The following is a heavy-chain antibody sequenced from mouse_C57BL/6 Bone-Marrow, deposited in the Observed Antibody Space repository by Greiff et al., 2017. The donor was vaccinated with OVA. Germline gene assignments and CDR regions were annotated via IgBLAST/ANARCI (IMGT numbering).Heavy chain of an antibody. V-gene: IGHV14-4*01. CDR1: GFNIKDDY. J-gene: IGHJ3*01. Sequence: VQLQQSGAELVRPGASVKLSCTASGFNIKDDYMHWVKQRPEQGLEWIGWIDPENGDTEYASQFQGKATITADTSSNTAYLQLSSRTSEDTAVYYCTTDGSRGFAYWGQGTMVTVSA. CDR2: IDPENGDT. D-gene: IGHD1-1*01. CDR3: TTDGSRGFAY.